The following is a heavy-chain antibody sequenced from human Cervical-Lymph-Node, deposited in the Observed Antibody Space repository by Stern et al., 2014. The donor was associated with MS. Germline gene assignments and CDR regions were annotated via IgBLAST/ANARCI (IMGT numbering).Heavy chain of an antibody. Sequence: VQLVQSGGGLVKPGGSLRLSCAASGFTFSSYSMNWVRQAPGKGLEWVSSISSSSSYIYYADSVKGRFTISRDNAKNSLYLQMNSLRAEDTAVYYCARDGQWLVPNDYWGQGTLFTVSS. CDR1: GFTFSSYS. D-gene: IGHD6-19*01. CDR3: ARDGQWLVPNDY. CDR2: ISSSSSYI. J-gene: IGHJ4*02. V-gene: IGHV3-21*01.